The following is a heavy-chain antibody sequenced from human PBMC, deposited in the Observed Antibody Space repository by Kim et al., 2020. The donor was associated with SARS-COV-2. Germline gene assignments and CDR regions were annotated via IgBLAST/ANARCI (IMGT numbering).Heavy chain of an antibody. CDR1: GYTFTSYG. CDR3: ARDPPRGVRYFDWSRHSRYYGMDV. J-gene: IGHJ6*02. Sequence: ASVKVSCKASGYTFTSYGISWVRQAPGQGLEWMGWISAYNGNTNYAQKLQGRVTMTTDTSTSTAYMELRSLRSDDTAVYYCARDPPRGVRYFDWSRHSRYYGMDVWGQGTTVTVSS. CDR2: ISAYNGNT. D-gene: IGHD3-9*01. V-gene: IGHV1-18*01.